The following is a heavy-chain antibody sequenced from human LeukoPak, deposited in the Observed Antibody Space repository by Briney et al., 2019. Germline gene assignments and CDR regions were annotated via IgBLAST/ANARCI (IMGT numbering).Heavy chain of an antibody. J-gene: IGHJ4*02. Sequence: PSETLSLTCTVSGGSFSGYYWSWIRQPPGKGLEWIGEINHSGSTNYNPSLKSRVTISVDTSKNQFSLKLSSVTAADTAVYYCARGRVRGPRNFDYWGQGTLVTVSS. CDR3: ARGRVRGPRNFDY. V-gene: IGHV4-34*01. CDR2: INHSGST. D-gene: IGHD1-1*01. CDR1: GGSFSGYY.